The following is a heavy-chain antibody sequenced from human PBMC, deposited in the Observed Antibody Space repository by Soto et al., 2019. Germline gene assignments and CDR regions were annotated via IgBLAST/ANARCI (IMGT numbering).Heavy chain of an antibody. CDR3: AKGAGGLVVAATANTFDY. V-gene: IGHV3-9*01. J-gene: IGHJ4*02. CDR1: GFTFDDYA. CDR2: ISWNSGSI. D-gene: IGHD2-15*01. Sequence: EVQLVESGGGLVQPGRSLRLSCAASGFTFDDYAMHWVRQAPGKGLEWVSGISWNSGSIGYADSVKGRFTISRDNAKNSLYLRMNSLRAEDTALYYCAKGAGGLVVAATANTFDYWGQGTLVTVSS.